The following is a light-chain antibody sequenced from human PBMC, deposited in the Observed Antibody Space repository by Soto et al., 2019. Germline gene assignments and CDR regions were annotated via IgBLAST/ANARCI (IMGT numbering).Light chain of an antibody. V-gene: IGLV2-23*01. CDR1: SSDIGTYDH. CDR2: EGS. J-gene: IGLJ1*01. CDR3: CSYAGSSSDV. Sequence: QSALTQPASVSGSPGQSITISCSGTSSDIGTYDHVAWFQQFPGKTPKLMIYEGSKRPSGVSNRFSGSKSGNTASLTISGLQAEDEADYYCCSYAGSSSDVFGTGTKLTVL.